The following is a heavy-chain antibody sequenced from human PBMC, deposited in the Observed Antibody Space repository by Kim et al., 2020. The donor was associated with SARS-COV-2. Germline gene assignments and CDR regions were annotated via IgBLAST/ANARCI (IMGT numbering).Heavy chain of an antibody. CDR2: IYYSGRT. V-gene: IGHV4-59*13. D-gene: IGHD3-22*01. J-gene: IGHJ5*02. Sequence: SETLSLTCTVSGGSISSYSWSWILQPPGKGLEWIGYIYYSGRTNYNPSLKSRFTISVDTSKNRFSLKLSSVTSADTAVYYCARDFTYYDSSGYDMRWFDPWGQGTLVTVSS. CDR1: GGSISSYS. CDR3: ARDFTYYDSSGYDMRWFDP.